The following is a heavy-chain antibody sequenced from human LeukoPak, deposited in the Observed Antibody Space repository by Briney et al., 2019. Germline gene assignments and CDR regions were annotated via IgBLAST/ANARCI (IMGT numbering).Heavy chain of an antibody. Sequence: SETLSLTCTVSGGSISSSRYYWGWIRQPPGKGLEWIGSIYCSGSTYYNPSLKSRVTISVDTSKNQFSLKLSSVTAADTAVYYCARQSGYSYGYRGFNYWGQGTLVTVSS. D-gene: IGHD5-18*01. CDR2: IYCSGST. J-gene: IGHJ4*02. CDR1: GGSISSSRYY. CDR3: ARQSGYSYGYRGFNY. V-gene: IGHV4-39*01.